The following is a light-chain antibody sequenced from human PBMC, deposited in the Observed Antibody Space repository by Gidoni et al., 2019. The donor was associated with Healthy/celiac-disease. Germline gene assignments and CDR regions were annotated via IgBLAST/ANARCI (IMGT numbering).Light chain of an antibody. Sequence: DIVMTQSPLSLPVTPGEPASISCRSSQSLLHSNGYNYLDWYLQKPGQSPQLLIYLGSNRASGVPDRSSGSGSGTDFTLKISRVEAEDVGVYYCMQALQTPPFTFGPXTKVDIK. CDR2: LGS. CDR3: MQALQTPPFT. V-gene: IGKV2-28*01. J-gene: IGKJ3*01. CDR1: QSLLHSNGYNY.